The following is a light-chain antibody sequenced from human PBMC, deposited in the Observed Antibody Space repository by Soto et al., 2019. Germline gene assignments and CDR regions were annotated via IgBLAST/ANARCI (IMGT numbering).Light chain of an antibody. Sequence: DIQMTQSPSSLPASVGDRVTITCQASQDISNYLNWYQQKPGKAPKLLIYDASNLETGVPSRFSGSGSGTDFTFTISSLQPEDIATYYCQQYDNLPTFGGGTKVDIK. J-gene: IGKJ4*01. CDR3: QQYDNLPT. CDR1: QDISNY. CDR2: DAS. V-gene: IGKV1-33*01.